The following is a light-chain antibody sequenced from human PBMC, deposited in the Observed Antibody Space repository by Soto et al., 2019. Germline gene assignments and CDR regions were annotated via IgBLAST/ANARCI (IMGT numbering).Light chain of an antibody. CDR2: AAS. V-gene: IGKV1-9*01. Sequence: IQLTQSPSSLSASVGDRVTITCRAIQGISSYLALYQQKPGCAPQLLIYAASTLQSGVPSRFSGSGSGTAFTLTISSLQPEYFATYYCQQLNAYPITFVQGTRLAIK. CDR3: QQLNAYPIT. J-gene: IGKJ5*01. CDR1: QGISSY.